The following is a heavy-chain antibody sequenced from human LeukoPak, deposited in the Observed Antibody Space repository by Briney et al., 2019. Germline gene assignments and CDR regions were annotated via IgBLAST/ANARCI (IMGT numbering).Heavy chain of an antibody. CDR3: ARSAGRYYYDLPDI. D-gene: IGHD3-22*01. V-gene: IGHV4-59*01. Sequence: SETLSLTCTVSGGPISSYYWSWIRQPPGKGLEWIGYIYYSGSTNYNPSLKSRVTISVDTSKNQFSLRLSSVTAADTAVYYCARSAGRYYYDLPDIWGQGTMVAVSS. J-gene: IGHJ3*02. CDR2: IYYSGST. CDR1: GGPISSYY.